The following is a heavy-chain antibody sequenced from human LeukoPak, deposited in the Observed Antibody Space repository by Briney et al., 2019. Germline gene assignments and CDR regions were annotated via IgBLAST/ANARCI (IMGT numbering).Heavy chain of an antibody. CDR2: IYYNRSI. Sequence: LRLSCAASGMTVSSNYIMWVRQHPGKGLEWIGYIYYNRSIYYNPSLKSRVTISVDTSKNQFSLKLSSVTAADTAVYYCARDLLDTAMVHYWYFDLWGRGTLVTVSS. D-gene: IGHD5-18*01. V-gene: IGHV4-31*02. J-gene: IGHJ2*01. CDR3: ARDLLDTAMVHYWYFDL. CDR1: GMTVSSNY.